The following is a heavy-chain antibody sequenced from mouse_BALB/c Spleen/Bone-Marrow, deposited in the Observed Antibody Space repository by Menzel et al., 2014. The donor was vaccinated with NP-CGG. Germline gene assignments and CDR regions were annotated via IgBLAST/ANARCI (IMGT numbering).Heavy chain of an antibody. Sequence: EVKLMESGGGLVQFGGSLKLSCAASGFTFSRYGMSWVRQTPDKRLELVAIINSDGGSTYYPDSVKGRFTIPRDNAKNTLYLQMSSLKSEDTAMYYCARAYYWGQGTLVTVSA. CDR3: ARAYY. D-gene: IGHD2-10*01. CDR1: GFTFSRYG. V-gene: IGHV5-6-3*01. CDR2: INSDGGST. J-gene: IGHJ3*01.